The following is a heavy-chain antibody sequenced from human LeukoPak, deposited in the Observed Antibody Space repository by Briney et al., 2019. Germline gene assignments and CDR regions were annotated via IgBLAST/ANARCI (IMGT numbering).Heavy chain of an antibody. CDR3: ARDGSGSYTPDGD. CDR1: GFTFSSYT. Sequence: GGSLRLSCAASGFTFSSYTMNWVRQAPGKGLEWVSSISSSSSYIYYADSVKGRFTISRDNAKNSLYLQMNSLRAEDTAVYYCARDGSGSYTPDGDWGQGTLVTVSS. V-gene: IGHV3-21*01. D-gene: IGHD3-10*01. J-gene: IGHJ4*02. CDR2: ISSSSSYI.